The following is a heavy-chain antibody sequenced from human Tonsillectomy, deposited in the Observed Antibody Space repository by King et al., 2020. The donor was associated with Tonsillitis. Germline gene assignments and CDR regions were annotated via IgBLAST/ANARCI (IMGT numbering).Heavy chain of an antibody. CDR2: IDWDDDK. V-gene: IGHV2-70*11. Sequence: TLKESGPALVKPTQTLTLTCTFSGFSLSTSGMCVSWIRQPPGKALEWLARIDWDDDKYYSTSLKTRLTISKDTSKNQVVLTMTNMDPVDTATYYCARILVGGSGSYGYYFDYWGQGTLVTVSS. CDR1: GFSLSTSGMC. J-gene: IGHJ4*02. CDR3: ARILVGGSGSYGYYFDY. D-gene: IGHD3-10*01.